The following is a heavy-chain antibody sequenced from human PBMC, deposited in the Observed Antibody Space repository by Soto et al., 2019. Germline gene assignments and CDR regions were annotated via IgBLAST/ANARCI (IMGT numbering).Heavy chain of an antibody. Sequence: GESLKISCQGSGSSFTSYWISWVLQMPGKGLEWMGRIDPSDSYISYSPSFQGHVTISIYKSNTTAYLQWSTLKASDTAVYFCARRLGKANYGMDVWGQGTTVTVSS. V-gene: IGHV5-10-1*01. CDR3: ARRLGKANYGMDV. J-gene: IGHJ6*02. D-gene: IGHD1-26*01. CDR1: GSSFTSYW. CDR2: IDPSDSYI.